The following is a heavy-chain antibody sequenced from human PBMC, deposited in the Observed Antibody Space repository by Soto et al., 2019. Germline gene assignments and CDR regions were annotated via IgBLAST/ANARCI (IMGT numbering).Heavy chain of an antibody. Sequence: EVQLVESGGGLVKPGGSLRLSCAASGFTFSSYSMNWVCQAPGKGLEWVSSISSSSSYIYYADSVKGRFTISRDNAKNSLYLQMNSLRAEDTAVYYCARDKRSSGWYEDYWGQGTLVTVSS. CDR1: GFTFSSYS. V-gene: IGHV3-21*01. J-gene: IGHJ4*02. CDR3: ARDKRSSGWYEDY. CDR2: ISSSSSYI. D-gene: IGHD6-19*01.